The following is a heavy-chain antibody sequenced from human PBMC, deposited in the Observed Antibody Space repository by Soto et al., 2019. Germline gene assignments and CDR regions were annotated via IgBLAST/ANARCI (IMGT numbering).Heavy chain of an antibody. V-gene: IGHV3-33*01. J-gene: IGHJ4*02. D-gene: IGHD1-26*01. Sequence: QVHLVESGGGVVQPGRSLRLSCAASGFDFSTYGMHWVRQAPGKGPEWVAVIWYDGSNKYYADSVRGRFIISRDNSKITMFMQLNSLTPDDTAVYYCARAVGAFDYWGQGRLVTVS. CDR1: GFDFSTYG. CDR2: IWYDGSNK. CDR3: ARAVGAFDY.